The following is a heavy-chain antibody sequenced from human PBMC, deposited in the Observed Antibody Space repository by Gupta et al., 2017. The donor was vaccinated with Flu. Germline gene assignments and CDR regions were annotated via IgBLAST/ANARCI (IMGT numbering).Heavy chain of an antibody. V-gene: IGHV3-23*01. Sequence: EVQLLESGGGLVQPGGSLRLSCAASGFTFKHFAMNWVRQTPGKGLEWVSGIIGTGGSTSYADSVKGRFTISRDNSKNTLYLQMNSLRAEDTALFYCAKGREDHYYSGMDVWGPGTTVIVSS. CDR2: IIGTGGST. J-gene: IGHJ6*02. CDR1: GFTFKHFA. CDR3: AKGREDHYYSGMDV.